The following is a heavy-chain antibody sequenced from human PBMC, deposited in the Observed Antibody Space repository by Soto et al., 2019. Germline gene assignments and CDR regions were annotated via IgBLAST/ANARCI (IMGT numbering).Heavy chain of an antibody. CDR3: ARQYTSGYAFDY. CDR1: GGSISSFD. V-gene: IGHV4-59*08. Sequence: QVQLQESGPGLVKPSETLSLTCTVSGGSISSFDWNWIRQSPGKGLEWIGYISYSGSTNYNPSLKSRVTISVDTSKNQFSLKVSSVTAADTAVYYCARQYTSGYAFDYWGQGTLITVSS. D-gene: IGHD3-22*01. J-gene: IGHJ4*02. CDR2: ISYSGST.